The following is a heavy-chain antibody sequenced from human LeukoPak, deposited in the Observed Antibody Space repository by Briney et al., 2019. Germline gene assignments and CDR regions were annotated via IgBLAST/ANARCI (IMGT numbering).Heavy chain of an antibody. CDR3: AKDALSAVTTFDY. CDR1: GFPFSSYV. CDR2: ISASGGST. D-gene: IGHD4-17*01. Sequence: PGGSLRLSCAASGFPFSSYVMRWVRQGPGKGLQWVSAISASGGSTYYADSVKGRFSISRGNSKNTVYLQMNSLRVEDTAVHYCAKDALSAVTTFDYWGQGTLVTVSS. J-gene: IGHJ4*02. V-gene: IGHV3-23*01.